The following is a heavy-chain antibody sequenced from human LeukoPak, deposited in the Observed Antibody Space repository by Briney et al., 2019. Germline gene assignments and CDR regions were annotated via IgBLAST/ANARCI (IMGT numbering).Heavy chain of an antibody. V-gene: IGHV3-48*03. CDR3: AELGITMIGGV. CDR1: GFTFSSYE. CDR2: ISSSGSTI. J-gene: IGHJ6*04. Sequence: AGGSLRLSCAACGFTFSSYEVNWVSQAPGKGVEWVSYISSSGSTIYYADSVKGRFTISRDNAKNSLYLQMNSLRAEDTAVYYCAELGITMIGGVWGKGTTVTISS. D-gene: IGHD3-10*02.